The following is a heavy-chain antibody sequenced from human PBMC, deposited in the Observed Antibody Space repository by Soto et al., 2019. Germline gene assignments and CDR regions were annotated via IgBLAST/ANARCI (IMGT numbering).Heavy chain of an antibody. CDR1: GFTFSSYA. Sequence: GGSLRLSCSASGFTFSSYAMHWVRQAPGKGLEYVSAISSNGGSTYYADSVKGRFTISRDNSKNTLYLQMSSLRAEDTAVYYCVKVVDIVVVTAIPGVGYDYWGQGTLVTVSS. J-gene: IGHJ4*02. CDR3: VKVVDIVVVTAIPGVGYDY. V-gene: IGHV3-64D*08. CDR2: ISSNGGST. D-gene: IGHD2-21*02.